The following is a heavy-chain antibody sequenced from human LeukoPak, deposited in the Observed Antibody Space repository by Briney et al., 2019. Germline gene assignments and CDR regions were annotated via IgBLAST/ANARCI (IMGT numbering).Heavy chain of an antibody. Sequence: GGSLRLSCAASGFTFSSYSMNWVRQAPGKGLEWVSSISSSSSYIYYADSVKGRFTISRDNAKNSLYLQMNSLRAEDTAVYYCARDLGGGGYRYFDYWGQGTLVTVSS. CDR3: ARDLGGGGYRYFDY. CDR2: ISSSSSYI. CDR1: GFTFSSYS. V-gene: IGHV3-21*01. J-gene: IGHJ4*02. D-gene: IGHD1-26*01.